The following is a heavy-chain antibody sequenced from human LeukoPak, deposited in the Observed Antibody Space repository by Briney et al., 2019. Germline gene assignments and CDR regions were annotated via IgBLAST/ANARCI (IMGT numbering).Heavy chain of an antibody. CDR3: ARVHPETYYYDSSGQIDY. Sequence: PGGSLRLSCAASGFTFSSYEMNWVRQAPGKGLEWVSYISSSGSTIYYADSVKGRFTISRDNAKNSLYLQMNSLRAEDTAVYYCARVHPETYYYDSSGQIDYWGQGTLVTVSS. CDR2: ISSSGSTI. J-gene: IGHJ4*02. CDR1: GFTFSSYE. D-gene: IGHD3-22*01. V-gene: IGHV3-48*03.